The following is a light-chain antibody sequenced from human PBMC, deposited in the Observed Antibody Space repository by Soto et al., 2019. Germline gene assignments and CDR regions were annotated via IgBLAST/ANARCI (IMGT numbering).Light chain of an antibody. CDR3: QQRSTWPPVT. J-gene: IGKJ4*01. Sequence: EIMFTQSPGNLSLSPGERATLSCRAVQSVRSSYLVWSQQKPGQAPRLLIYDASNRATGIPARFSGSGSGTAFPLPISSIEPQDFAVYYCQQRSTWPPVTFGGGTKVDIK. CDR2: DAS. CDR1: QSVRSSY. V-gene: IGKV3-11*01.